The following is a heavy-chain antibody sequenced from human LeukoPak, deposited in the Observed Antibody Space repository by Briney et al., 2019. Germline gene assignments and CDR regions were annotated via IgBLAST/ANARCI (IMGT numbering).Heavy chain of an antibody. CDR3: AREARGSGRDFDY. Sequence: PGGSLRLSCAASGFTFSNAWMSWVRQAPGKGLEWVGRIKSKTDGGTTDYAAPVKGRFTISRDDSKNTLYLQMNSLRDEDTAVYFCAREARGSGRDFDYWGQGILVTVSS. CDR2: IKSKTDGGTT. V-gene: IGHV3-15*01. D-gene: IGHD1-26*01. J-gene: IGHJ4*02. CDR1: GFTFSNAW.